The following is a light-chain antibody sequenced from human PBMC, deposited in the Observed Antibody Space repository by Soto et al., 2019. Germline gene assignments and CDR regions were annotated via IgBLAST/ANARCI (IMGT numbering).Light chain of an antibody. CDR3: SSYTSSTTVGVL. V-gene: IGLV2-14*01. J-gene: IGLJ2*01. CDR1: GSDAGGYNY. CDR2: EVS. Sequence: QSVLTQPASVSGSPGQSITISCTGTGSDAGGYNYVSWYQQHPGKAPKLMIYEVSNRPSGVSNRFSGSKSGNTASLTISGLQAEDEAAYYCSSYTSSTTVGVLFGGGTKLTVL.